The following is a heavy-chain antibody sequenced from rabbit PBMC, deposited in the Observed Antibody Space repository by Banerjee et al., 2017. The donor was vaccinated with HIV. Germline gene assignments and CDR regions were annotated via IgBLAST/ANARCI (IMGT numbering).Heavy chain of an antibody. CDR2: IYTGDGTT. CDR1: GIDLSGVGV. J-gene: IGHJ4*01. Sequence: QQQLEESGGGLVKPGGTLTLTCKASGIDLSGVGVNWVRQAPGKGLEWIGDIYTGDGTTWYASWAKGRFTISKTSSTTVTLQMTSLTAADTATYFCARDLAGHAGYAYMLWGPGTLVTVS. V-gene: IGHV1S45*01. CDR3: ARDLAGHAGYAYML. D-gene: IGHD4-1*01.